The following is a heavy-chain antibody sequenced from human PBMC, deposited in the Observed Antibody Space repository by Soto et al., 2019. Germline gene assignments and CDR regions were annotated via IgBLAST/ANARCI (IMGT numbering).Heavy chain of an antibody. CDR1: GGSISSSHW. J-gene: IGHJ3*01. D-gene: IGHD3-9*01. Sequence: QVQLQESGPGLVKPSGTLSLTCAVSGGSISSSHWWTWVRQSPGKGLEYIGEISHSGTSNSNPSLKGRVTLSVDKSKNPFSLTLTSVTAADTAVYYCARVVLTITRGAFDAWGQGTLVIVSS. CDR3: ARVVLTITRGAFDA. V-gene: IGHV4-4*02. CDR2: ISHSGTS.